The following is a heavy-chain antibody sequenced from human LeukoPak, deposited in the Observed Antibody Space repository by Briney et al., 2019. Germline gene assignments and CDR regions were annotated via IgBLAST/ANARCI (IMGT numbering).Heavy chain of an antibody. J-gene: IGHJ3*02. V-gene: IGHV3-30*02. CDR2: IRYDGSNK. D-gene: IGHD1-26*01. CDR1: GFTFSSYG. CDR3: AKLVGATTFNAFDI. Sequence: GGSLRLSCAASGFTFSSYGMHWVRQAPGKGLEWVAFIRYDGSNKYYADSVKGRFTISRDNSKNTLYLQMNSLRAEDTAVYYCAKLVGATTFNAFDIWGQGTMVTVSS.